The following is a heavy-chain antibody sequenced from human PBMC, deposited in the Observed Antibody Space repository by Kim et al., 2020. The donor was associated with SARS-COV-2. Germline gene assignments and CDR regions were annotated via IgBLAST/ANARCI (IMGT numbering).Heavy chain of an antibody. CDR2: ISYDGSNK. V-gene: IGHV3-30*18. J-gene: IGHJ6*01. CDR1: GFTFSSYG. D-gene: IGHD3-9*01. CDR3: AKGWGLRYFDWLERYGM. Sequence: GGSLRLSCAASGFTFSSYGMHWVRQAPGKGLEWVAVISYDGSNKYYADSVKGRFTISRDNSKNTLYLQMNSLRAEDTAVYYCAKGWGLRYFDWLERYGM.